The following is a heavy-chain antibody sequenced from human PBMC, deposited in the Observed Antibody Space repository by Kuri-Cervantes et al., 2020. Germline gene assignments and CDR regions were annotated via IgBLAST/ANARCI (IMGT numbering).Heavy chain of an antibody. CDR2: IKEDGSEK. J-gene: IGHJ6*02. D-gene: IGHD1-14*01. Sequence: GESLKISCVASGFTFSNYWMTWVRQPPGKGLEWVANIKEDGSEKYYVDSVKGRFTISRDNAKNSLYLQMNSLRAEDTAVYYCARVPTGRMVDVWGQGTTVTVSS. V-gene: IGHV3-7*01. CDR1: GFTFSNYW. CDR3: ARVPTGRMVDV.